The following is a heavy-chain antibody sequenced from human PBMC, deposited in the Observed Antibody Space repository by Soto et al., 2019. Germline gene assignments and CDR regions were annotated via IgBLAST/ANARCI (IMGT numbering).Heavy chain of an antibody. CDR3: ARCSGSYRFYYYGMDV. V-gene: IGHV3-30-3*01. CDR2: ISYDGSNK. D-gene: IGHD3-10*02. Sequence: GGSLRLSCAASGFTLSSYAMHWVRQAPGKGLEWVAVISYDGSNKYYADSVKGRFTISRDNSKNTLYLQMNSLRAEDTAVYYCARCSGSYRFYYYGMDVWGQGTTVTVS. J-gene: IGHJ6*02. CDR1: GFTLSSYA.